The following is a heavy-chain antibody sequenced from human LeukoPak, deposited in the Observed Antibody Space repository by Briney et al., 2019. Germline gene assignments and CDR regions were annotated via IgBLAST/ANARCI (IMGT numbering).Heavy chain of an antibody. CDR3: ARGEVSDYFDY. CDR2: IYYSGST. CDR1: GGSISSYY. J-gene: IGHJ4*02. Sequence: SETLSLTCTVSGGSISSYYWSWIRQPPGKGLEWIGYIYYSGSTNYNPSLKSRVTISVDTSKNQFSLKLSSVTAADTAVYYCARGEVSDYFDYWGQETLVTVSS. D-gene: IGHD6-6*01. V-gene: IGHV4-59*01.